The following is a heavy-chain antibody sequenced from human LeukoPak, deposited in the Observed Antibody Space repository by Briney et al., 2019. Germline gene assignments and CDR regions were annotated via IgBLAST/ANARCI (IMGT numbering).Heavy chain of an antibody. Sequence: GGSLRLSCAASGFTFSSYEMNWVRQAPGKGLEWVSYISSSGSTIYYADSVKGRFTISRDNAKNSLYLQMNSLRVEDTAVYYCAKVAKYYYGPETYYFFEQWGQGTPVTASS. CDR2: ISSSGSTI. V-gene: IGHV3-48*03. CDR3: AKVAKYYYGPETYYFFEQ. CDR1: GFTFSSYE. D-gene: IGHD3-10*01. J-gene: IGHJ4*02.